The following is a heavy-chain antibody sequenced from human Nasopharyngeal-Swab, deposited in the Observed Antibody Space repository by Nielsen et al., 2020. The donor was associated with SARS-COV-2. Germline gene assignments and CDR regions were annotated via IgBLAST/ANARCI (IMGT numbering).Heavy chain of an antibody. Sequence: GSLRLSCAVYGGSFSGYYWSWIRQPPGKGLEWIGEINHSGSTNYNPSLKSRVTISVDTSKNQFSLKLSSVTAADTAVYYCARGRVVPAAPFDYWGQGTLVTVPS. D-gene: IGHD2-2*01. CDR3: ARGRVVPAAPFDY. J-gene: IGHJ4*02. CDR1: GGSFSGYY. V-gene: IGHV4-34*01. CDR2: INHSGST.